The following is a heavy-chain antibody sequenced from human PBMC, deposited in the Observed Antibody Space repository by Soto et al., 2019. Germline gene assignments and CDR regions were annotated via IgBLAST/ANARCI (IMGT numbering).Heavy chain of an antibody. CDR2: ISSSSSYI. Sequence: EVQLVESGGGLVKPGGSLRLSCAASGFTFSSYSMNWVRQPPGKGLEWVSSISSSSSYIYYADSVKGRFTISRDNAKNSLYLQMNSLRAEDTAVYYCARDDVVVVVAATSDYYYYYMDVWGKGTTVTVSS. CDR1: GFTFSSYS. V-gene: IGHV3-21*01. J-gene: IGHJ6*03. D-gene: IGHD2-15*01. CDR3: ARDDVVVVVAATSDYYYYYMDV.